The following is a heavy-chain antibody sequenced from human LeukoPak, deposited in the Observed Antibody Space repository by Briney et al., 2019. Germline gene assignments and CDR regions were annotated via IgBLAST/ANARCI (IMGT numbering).Heavy chain of an antibody. J-gene: IGHJ4*02. CDR1: GFTFSNYV. V-gene: IGHV3-48*03. Sequence: GGSLRLSCAASGFTFSNYVLNWVRQAPGKGLEWVSYISSSGTTIYYADSVKGRFTISRDNAKNSLYLQMNSLRAEDTAVYYCARERPEIDYWGQGTLVTVSS. CDR2: ISSSGTTI. CDR3: ARERPEIDY.